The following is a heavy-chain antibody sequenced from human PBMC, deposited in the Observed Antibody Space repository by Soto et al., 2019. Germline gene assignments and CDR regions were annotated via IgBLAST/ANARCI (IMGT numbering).Heavy chain of an antibody. CDR1: GGSINSYW. V-gene: IGHV4-4*07. CDR2: VYSSGAT. CDR3: ARDIGSFAYGEGY. D-gene: IGHD3-10*01. Sequence: SETLSLTCSVSGGSINSYWWSWIRQPAGKGLEWIGRVYSSGATDYNPSLNSRATMSVETSKNQSSLKLSSVTAADTAVYYCARDIGSFAYGEGYWGQGMQVTVSS. J-gene: IGHJ4*02.